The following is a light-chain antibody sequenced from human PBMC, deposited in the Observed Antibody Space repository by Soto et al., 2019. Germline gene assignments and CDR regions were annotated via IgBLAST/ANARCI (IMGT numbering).Light chain of an antibody. CDR3: QQYKSYSLT. Sequence: DIQMTQSPSTLSASVGDRVTITCRASQSISSWLAWYQQKPGKAPKFLIYKASNLEVGVPSRFSGSRSGTEFTLTISSLQPDDFATYYCQQYKSYSLTFGGGTKVEMK. CDR2: KAS. J-gene: IGKJ4*01. CDR1: QSISSW. V-gene: IGKV1-5*03.